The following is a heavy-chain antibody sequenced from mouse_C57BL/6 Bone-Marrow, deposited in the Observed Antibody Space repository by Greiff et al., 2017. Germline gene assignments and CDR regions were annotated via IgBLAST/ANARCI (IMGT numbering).Heavy chain of an antibody. Sequence: EVKLVESGPGLAKPSQTLYLTCSVTGYSITSDYWNWIRKFPGNKLEYMGYISYSGSTYYNPSLKSRIFITRDTSKNQYYLQLNSMPTEDTATYYCARGVLYDYALAMDYWGQGTSVTVSS. D-gene: IGHD2-4*01. CDR1: GYSITSDY. CDR2: ISYSGST. J-gene: IGHJ4*01. V-gene: IGHV3-8*01. CDR3: ARGVLYDYALAMDY.